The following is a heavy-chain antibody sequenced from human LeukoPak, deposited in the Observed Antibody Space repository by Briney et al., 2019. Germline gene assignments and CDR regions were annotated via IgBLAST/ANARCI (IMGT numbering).Heavy chain of an antibody. D-gene: IGHD5-12*01. CDR1: GFMFRRAW. Sequence: PGGSLRLSCAASGFMFRRAWMSWVRQAPGRGLEWVASINQDGSVKYYVDSVKGRFTISRDNARNSLSLQMNSLGVEDTAVYFCARWGQTSGYYYVDNWGQGTLVTVSS. CDR3: ARWGQTSGYYYVDN. CDR2: INQDGSVK. J-gene: IGHJ4*02. V-gene: IGHV3-7*01.